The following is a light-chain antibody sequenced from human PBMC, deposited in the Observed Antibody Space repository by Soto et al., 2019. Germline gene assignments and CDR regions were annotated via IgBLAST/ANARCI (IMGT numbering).Light chain of an antibody. Sequence: QPVLTQPRSVSGSPGQSVTISCTGTSSDVGGYNYVSWYQQYPGKAPKLMIYEVSKRPSRVPDRFSGSKSGNTASLTISGVQAEDEADYYCCSYAGRPYVFGTGTKLTVL. CDR3: CSYAGRPYV. CDR1: SSDVGGYNY. J-gene: IGLJ1*01. CDR2: EVS. V-gene: IGLV2-11*01.